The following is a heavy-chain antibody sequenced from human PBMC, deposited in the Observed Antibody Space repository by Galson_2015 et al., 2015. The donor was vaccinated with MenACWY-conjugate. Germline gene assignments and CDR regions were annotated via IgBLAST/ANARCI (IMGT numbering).Heavy chain of an antibody. Sequence: SLRLSCAASGFTFSSYDMHWVRQAPGKGLDWVAVISYDGSNKYYADSVKGRFTISRDKNTLYLEMISLRGEDTAVYYCARVYSGSPDYGMDVWCQGTTVTVSS. CDR1: GFTFSSYD. J-gene: IGHJ6*02. CDR3: ARVYSGSPDYGMDV. D-gene: IGHD1-26*01. V-gene: IGHV3-30*04. CDR2: ISYDGSNK.